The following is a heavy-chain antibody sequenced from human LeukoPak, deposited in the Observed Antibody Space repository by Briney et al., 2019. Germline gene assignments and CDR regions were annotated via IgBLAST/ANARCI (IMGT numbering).Heavy chain of an antibody. CDR3: AKDYPEGLLSAFDI. J-gene: IGHJ3*02. CDR2: IYYSGST. Sequence: SETLSLTCTVSGGSISSSSYYWGWIRQPPGKGLEWIGSIYYSGSTYYNPSLKSRVTISVDTSKNQFSLKLSSVTAADTAVYYCAKDYPEGLLSAFDIWGQGTMVTVSS. V-gene: IGHV4-39*02. D-gene: IGHD3-3*01. CDR1: GGSISSSSYY.